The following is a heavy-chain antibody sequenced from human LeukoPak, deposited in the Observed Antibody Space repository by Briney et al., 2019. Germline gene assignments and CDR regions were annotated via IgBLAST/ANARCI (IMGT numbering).Heavy chain of an antibody. CDR3: ARTDAFDM. J-gene: IGHJ3*02. CDR2: ISTSGTTI. CDR1: RFSFSTYR. V-gene: IGHV3-48*04. Sequence: GGSLRLSCAASRFSFSTYRMNWVRQAPGKGLEWLSYISTSGTTIYYADSVKGRFTISRDNARQSLFLQMNSLRAEDTAVYYCARTDAFDMWGQGTMVTVSS.